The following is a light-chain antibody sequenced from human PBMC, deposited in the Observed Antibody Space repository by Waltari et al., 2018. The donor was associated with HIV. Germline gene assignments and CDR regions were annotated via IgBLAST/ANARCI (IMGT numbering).Light chain of an antibody. V-gene: IGKV3D-15*01. Sequence: ERATLSCRASQAVNIYLAWYQQKSGQAPRLLMFGASARAAGIPERFTGSGSGTDFTLTITNLQSEDVAVYYCQQYSVTPLLTFGGGTKVEI. J-gene: IGKJ4*01. CDR1: QAVNIY. CDR2: GAS. CDR3: QQYSVTPLLT.